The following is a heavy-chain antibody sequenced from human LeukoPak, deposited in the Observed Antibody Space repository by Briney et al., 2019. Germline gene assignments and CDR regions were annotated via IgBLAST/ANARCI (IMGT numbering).Heavy chain of an antibody. CDR1: GFTFSSYS. V-gene: IGHV3-21*04. D-gene: IGHD3-22*01. Sequence: GGSLRLSCAASGFTFSSYSMNWVRQAPGKGLEWVSSISSSSSYIYYADSVKGRFTISRDNAKNSLYLQMNSLRAEDTAVYYCAKEAGVAYYYDSSVYWGQGTLVTVSS. CDR2: ISSSSSYI. J-gene: IGHJ4*02. CDR3: AKEAGVAYYYDSSVY.